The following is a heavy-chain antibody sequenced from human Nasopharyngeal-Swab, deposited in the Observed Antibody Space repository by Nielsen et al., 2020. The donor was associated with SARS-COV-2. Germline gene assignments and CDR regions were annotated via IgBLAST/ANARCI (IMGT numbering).Heavy chain of an antibody. D-gene: IGHD3-3*01. CDR3: ARDFRFLEWLFPTQAFDI. CDR2: TYYRSKWYN. J-gene: IGHJ3*02. Sequence: QTLSLTCAISGDSVSSNSAAWNWIRQSPSRGLEWLGRTYYRSKWYNDYAVSVKSRITINPDTSKSQFPLQLNSVTPEDTAVYYCARDFRFLEWLFPTQAFDIWGQGTMVTVSS. V-gene: IGHV6-1*01. CDR1: GDSVSSNSAA.